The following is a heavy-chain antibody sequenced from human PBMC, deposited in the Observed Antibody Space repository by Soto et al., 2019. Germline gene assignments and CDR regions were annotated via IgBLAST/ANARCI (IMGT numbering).Heavy chain of an antibody. CDR3: AKDFDHSYGMDV. Sequence: PGGSLRLSCAASGFTFDDYAMHWVRQAPGKGLEWVSGISWNSGSIGYADSVKGRFTISRENAKNSLYLEMNSLRAEDTALYYCAKDFDHSYGMDVWGQGTTVTVSS. J-gene: IGHJ6*02. CDR1: GFTFDDYA. CDR2: ISWNSGSI. V-gene: IGHV3-9*01.